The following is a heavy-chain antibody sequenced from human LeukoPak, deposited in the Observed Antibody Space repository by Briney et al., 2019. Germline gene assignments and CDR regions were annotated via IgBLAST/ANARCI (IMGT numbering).Heavy chain of an antibody. CDR1: GYTFTSYG. CDR2: ISAYNGNT. CDR3: ARAIAVAGYNDY. Sequence: ASVKVSCXASGYTFTSYGISWVRQAPGQGLEWMGWISAYNGNTNYAQKLQGRVTMTTDTSTSTAYMELRSLRSDDTAVYYCARAIAVAGYNDYWGQGTLVTVSS. D-gene: IGHD6-19*01. J-gene: IGHJ4*02. V-gene: IGHV1-18*01.